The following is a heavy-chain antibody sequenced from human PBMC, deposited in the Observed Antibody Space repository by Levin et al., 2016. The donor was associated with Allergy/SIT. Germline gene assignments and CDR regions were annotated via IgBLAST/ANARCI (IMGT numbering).Heavy chain of an antibody. Sequence: GESLKISCAASGFTFSSYGMHWVRQAPGKGLEWVAVISYDGSNKYYADSVKGRFTISRDNSKNTLYLQMNSLRAEDTAVYYCAKSSKSPDSLQFGHYDAFDIWGQGTMVTVSS. V-gene: IGHV3-30*18. J-gene: IGHJ3*02. CDR1: GFTFSSYG. D-gene: IGHD3-16*01. CDR3: AKSSKSPDSLQFGHYDAFDI. CDR2: ISYDGSNK.